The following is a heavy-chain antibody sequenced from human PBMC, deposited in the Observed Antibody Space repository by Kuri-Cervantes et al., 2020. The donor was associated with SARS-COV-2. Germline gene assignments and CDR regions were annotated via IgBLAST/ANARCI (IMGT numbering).Heavy chain of an antibody. J-gene: IGHJ6*02. Sequence: GSLRLSCTVSGGSISSYYWSWIRQPPGKGLEWIGYIYYSGSTNYNPSPKSRVTISVDTSKNQFSLKLSSVTAADTAVYYCARVYARLQDYYYGMDVWGQGTTVTVSS. CDR3: ARVYARLQDYYYGMDV. CDR1: GGSISSYY. D-gene: IGHD2-2*01. CDR2: IYYSGST. V-gene: IGHV4-59*01.